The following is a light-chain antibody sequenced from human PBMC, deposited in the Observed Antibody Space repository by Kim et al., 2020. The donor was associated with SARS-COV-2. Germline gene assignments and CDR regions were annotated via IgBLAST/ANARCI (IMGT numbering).Light chain of an antibody. V-gene: IGLV1-40*01. CDR3: QSYDSSLSTLV. Sequence: KVTITCTAGSSSNGAGYNVHWCQQLQGTAATQLIYSNSNGPSGGPDRFSGSKSATSASLAITGLQAEDEADYYCQSYDSSLSTLVFGGGTQLTVL. CDR1: SSSNGAGYN. CDR2: SNS. J-gene: IGLJ2*01.